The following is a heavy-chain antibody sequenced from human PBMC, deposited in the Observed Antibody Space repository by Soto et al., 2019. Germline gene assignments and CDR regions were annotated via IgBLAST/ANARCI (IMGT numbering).Heavy chain of an antibody. Sequence: QVQLVQSGAEVRKPGASVKISCKASGYIFTSYAIHWLRQAPGQRLEWMGWINGGAGDRRYSVNFQGRVTFTRDTAATTAFMDLSSLSSADTAIYYCARSPSRMAAETQLDPWGQGTLVSVSS. D-gene: IGHD6-6*01. CDR1: GYIFTSYA. V-gene: IGHV1-3*01. CDR3: ARSPSRMAAETQLDP. J-gene: IGHJ5*02. CDR2: INGGAGDR.